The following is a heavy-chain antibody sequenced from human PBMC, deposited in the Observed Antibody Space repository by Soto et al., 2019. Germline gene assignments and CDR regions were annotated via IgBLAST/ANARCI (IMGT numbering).Heavy chain of an antibody. CDR1: GGTFSSYA. J-gene: IGHJ4*02. Sequence: ASVKVSCKASGGTFSSYAISWVRQAPGQGLEWMGGISAYNGNTNYAQKLQGRVTMTTDTSTSTAYMELRSLRSDDTAVYYCARDRNYGDYSYWGQGTLVTVSS. D-gene: IGHD4-17*01. V-gene: IGHV1-18*01. CDR2: ISAYNGNT. CDR3: ARDRNYGDYSY.